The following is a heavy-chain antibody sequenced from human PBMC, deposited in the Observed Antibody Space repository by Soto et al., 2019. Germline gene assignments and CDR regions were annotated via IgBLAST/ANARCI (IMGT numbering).Heavy chain of an antibody. Sequence: QVQLVESGGGVVQPGRSLRLSCAASGFTFSSYGMHWVRQAPGKGLEWVAVISYDGSNKYYADSVKGRFTISRDNSKNTLYLQMNSLRAEDTAVYYCAKQGVHHGMDVWGQGTTVTVSS. CDR2: ISYDGSNK. J-gene: IGHJ6*02. CDR3: AKQGVHHGMDV. CDR1: GFTFSSYG. D-gene: IGHD3-10*01. V-gene: IGHV3-30*18.